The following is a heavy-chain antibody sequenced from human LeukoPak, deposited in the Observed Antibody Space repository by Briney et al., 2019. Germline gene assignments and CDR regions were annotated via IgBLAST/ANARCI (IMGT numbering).Heavy chain of an antibody. CDR2: ISAYNGNT. D-gene: IGHD3-3*01. CDR3: ARDGSDYDFWSGNYYYYYMDV. Sequence: ASVKVSCKASGYTFTSYGISWVRQAPGQGLEWMGWISAYNGNTNYAQKLQGRVTMTTDTSTSTAYMELRSLRSDDTAVYYCARDGSDYDFWSGNYYYYYMDVWGKGTTVTVSS. J-gene: IGHJ6*03. CDR1: GYTFTSYG. V-gene: IGHV1-18*01.